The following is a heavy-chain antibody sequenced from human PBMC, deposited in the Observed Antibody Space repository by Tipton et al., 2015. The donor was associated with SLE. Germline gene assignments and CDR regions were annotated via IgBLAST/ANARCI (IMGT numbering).Heavy chain of an antibody. Sequence: TLSLTCTVSGGSISTNTYFWGWIRQPPGKGLEWIGNIHYSGDTYYNPSLRSRVTISVDTSKNQFSLRLTSLNVADTAVYYCARLHGYSYGLNWFDPWGQGTLISVSS. V-gene: IGHV4-39*01. D-gene: IGHD5-18*01. CDR1: GGSISTNTYF. CDR2: IHYSGDT. CDR3: ARLHGYSYGLNWFDP. J-gene: IGHJ5*02.